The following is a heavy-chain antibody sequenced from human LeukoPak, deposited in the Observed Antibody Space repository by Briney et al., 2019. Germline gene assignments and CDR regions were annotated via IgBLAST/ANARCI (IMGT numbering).Heavy chain of an antibody. CDR1: SGSLSGYY. CDR2: INHSGGT. D-gene: IGHD3-10*02. Sequence: SETLSLTCAVYSGSLSGYYWSWIRQPPGKGLEWIGEINHSGGTNYNPSLKSRVTIAVDTSKNQFSLKLSSVTAADTAVYYCARDMFKNWFDPWGQGTLVTVSS. V-gene: IGHV4-34*01. CDR3: ARDMFKNWFDP. J-gene: IGHJ5*02.